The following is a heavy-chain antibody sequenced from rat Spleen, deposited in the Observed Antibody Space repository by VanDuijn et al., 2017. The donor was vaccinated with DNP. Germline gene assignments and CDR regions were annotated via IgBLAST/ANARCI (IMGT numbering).Heavy chain of an antibody. CDR1: GFTFTDYA. Sequence: EVQLVESGGGLVQSGRSLKLSCVASGFTFTDYAMAWVRQAPTKGLEWVASISPSGGSTYYRDSVKGRFTISRDNAKSTLYLQMASLRSEETARYYGATGVPFVGYWGQGVMVTASS. J-gene: IGHJ2*01. CDR2: ISPSGGST. V-gene: IGHV5S23*01. D-gene: IGHD4-3*01. CDR3: ATGVPFVGY.